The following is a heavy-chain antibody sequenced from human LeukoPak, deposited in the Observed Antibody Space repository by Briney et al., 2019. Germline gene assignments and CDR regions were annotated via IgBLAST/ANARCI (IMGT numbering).Heavy chain of an antibody. CDR2: TNQDGSEK. Sequence: PGGSLRLSCVASGFKFSSYWMAWVRQAPGKGLEWVANTNQDGSEKNYVDSVKGRLTISRDNAKNSLCLQMNSLRAEDTAVYYCARDRGYSTFDMWGQGTMVTVSS. D-gene: IGHD5-18*01. CDR3: ARDRGYSTFDM. V-gene: IGHV3-7*05. J-gene: IGHJ3*02. CDR1: GFKFSSYW.